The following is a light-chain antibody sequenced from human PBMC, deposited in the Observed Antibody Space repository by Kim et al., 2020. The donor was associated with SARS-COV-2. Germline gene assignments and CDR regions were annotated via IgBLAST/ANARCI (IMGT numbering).Light chain of an antibody. Sequence: ASVGDRVTITCRASQRVTAYLHWYQQKPGKAPKLLIYADSTLQSGVPSRFSGSGSGTHFTLTISGLQPEDCATYYCQQSYTTPITFGQGTRLEIK. V-gene: IGKV1-39*01. CDR3: QQSYTTPIT. CDR2: ADS. J-gene: IGKJ5*01. CDR1: QRVTAY.